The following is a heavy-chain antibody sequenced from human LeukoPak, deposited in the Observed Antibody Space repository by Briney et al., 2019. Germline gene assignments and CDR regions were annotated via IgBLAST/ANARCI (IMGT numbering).Heavy chain of an antibody. J-gene: IGHJ4*02. CDR3: AKDRLLNCRGDCYIFDY. V-gene: IGHV3-30*04. CDR2: ISYDGSNK. Sequence: GGSLRLSCAASGFTFSSYAMHWVRQAPGKGLEWVAVISYDGSNKYYADSVKARFTIARDNSKNTLYLQVNGLRTEDTAVYYCAKDRLLNCRGDCYIFDYWGQGTVVTVSS. D-gene: IGHD2-21*02. CDR1: GFTFSSYA.